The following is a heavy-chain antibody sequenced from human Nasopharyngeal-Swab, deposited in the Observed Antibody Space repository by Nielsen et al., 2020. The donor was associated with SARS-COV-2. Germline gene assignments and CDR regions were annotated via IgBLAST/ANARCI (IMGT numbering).Heavy chain of an antibody. CDR1: GGTFSSYA. CDR2: IIPIFGTA. J-gene: IGHJ6*02. Sequence: SVKVSCKASGGTFSSYAISWVRQDPGQGLEWRGGIIPIFGTANYAQKFQGRVTITADKSTSTAYIELSSLRSEDTAVYYCARDSSDSYYGMDVWGQGTTVTVSS. V-gene: IGHV1-69*06. CDR3: ARDSSDSYYGMDV.